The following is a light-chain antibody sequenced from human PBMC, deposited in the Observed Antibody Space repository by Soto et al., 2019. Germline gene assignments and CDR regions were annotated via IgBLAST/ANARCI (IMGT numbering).Light chain of an antibody. Sequence: QFALTQPPSASESPGQSVTISCTGTSSDVGGYHYVSWYQHHPGRAPKLLLYEVEKRPPGVPGRFSGSKSGNTASLTVSGLHADDEADFLRLSYGVSQNYLFGTGTKV. CDR1: SSDVGGYHY. J-gene: IGLJ1*01. CDR2: EVE. CDR3: LSYGVSQNYL. V-gene: IGLV2-8*01.